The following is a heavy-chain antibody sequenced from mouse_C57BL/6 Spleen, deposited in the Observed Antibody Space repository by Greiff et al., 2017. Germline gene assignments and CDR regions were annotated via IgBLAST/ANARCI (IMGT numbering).Heavy chain of an antibody. CDR1: GYTFTDYN. CDR3: ARRITTVVATDAMDY. CDR2: INPNNGGT. D-gene: IGHD1-1*01. Sequence: VQLQQSGPELVKPGASVKIPCKASGYTFTDYNMDWVKQSHGKSLEWIGDINPNNGGTIYNQKFKGKATLTVDKSSSTAYMELRSLTSEDTAVYYCARRITTVVATDAMDYWGQGTSVTVSS. V-gene: IGHV1-18*01. J-gene: IGHJ4*01.